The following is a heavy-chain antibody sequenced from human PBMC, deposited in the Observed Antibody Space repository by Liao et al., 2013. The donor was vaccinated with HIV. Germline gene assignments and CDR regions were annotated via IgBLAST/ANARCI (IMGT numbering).Heavy chain of an antibody. D-gene: IGHD2-21*02. CDR1: GDSMGSYY. J-gene: IGHJ4*02. CDR2: MYYAGTT. Sequence: QVHLQESGPGLVKSSETLSLTCSVSGDSMGSYYWSWIRQPPGKGLEYIGYMYYAGTTNYNPSLKSRVTISVDTSANQFSLNLRSVTAADTAVYYCACLPRGQLITAHFHYWGQGALVSVSS. CDR3: ACLPRGQLITAHFHY. V-gene: IGHV4-59*01.